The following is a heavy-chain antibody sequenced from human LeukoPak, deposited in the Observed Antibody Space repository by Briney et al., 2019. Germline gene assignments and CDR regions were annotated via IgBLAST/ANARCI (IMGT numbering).Heavy chain of an antibody. CDR2: IRYDGRNK. Sequence: GGSLRLSCAASGFTFSSYGMHWVRQGPGKGLEWVAFIRYDGRNKDYADSVKGRFTLSRDNAKNSLYLQMNSLRAEDTALYYCAKDIAYYGSGIWFDPWGQGTLVTVSS. D-gene: IGHD3-10*01. V-gene: IGHV3-30*02. CDR1: GFTFSSYG. CDR3: AKDIAYYGSGIWFDP. J-gene: IGHJ5*02.